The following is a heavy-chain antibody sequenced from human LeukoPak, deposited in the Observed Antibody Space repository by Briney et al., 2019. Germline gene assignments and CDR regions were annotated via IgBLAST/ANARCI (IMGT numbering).Heavy chain of an antibody. CDR1: SYTFTSYG. J-gene: IGHJ5*02. V-gene: IGHV1-18*01. CDR2: INTYNGNT. D-gene: IGHD3-22*01. CDR3: ARTVSGYSWGVWFDP. Sequence: ASVKVSCKASSYTFTSYGISWVRQAPGQGLEWMVWINTYNGNTNYAQNLQGRVTMATDTSTSTAYMELRSLRSDDTAVYYCARTVSGYSWGVWFDPWGQGTLVTVSS.